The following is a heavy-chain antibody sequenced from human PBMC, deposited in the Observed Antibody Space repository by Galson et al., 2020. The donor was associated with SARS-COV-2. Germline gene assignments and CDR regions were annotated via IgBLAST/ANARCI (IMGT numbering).Heavy chain of an antibody. V-gene: IGHV4-30-2*01. CDR1: GGSISSGGYS. D-gene: IGHD5-18*01. CDR3: ARGDTAMVRHDAFDI. CDR2: IYHSGST. J-gene: IGHJ3*02. Sequence: SKTLSLTCAVSGGSISSGGYSWSWIRQPPGKGLEWIGYIYHSGSTYYNPSLKSRVTISVDRSKNQFSLKLSSVTAADTAVYYCARGDTAMVRHDAFDIWGQGTMVTVSS.